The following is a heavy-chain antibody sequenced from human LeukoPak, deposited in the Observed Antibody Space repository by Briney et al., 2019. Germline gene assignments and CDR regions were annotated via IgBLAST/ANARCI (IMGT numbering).Heavy chain of an antibody. CDR1: GLTFTNAW. CDR3: ARPLGGQPMYDAFDI. J-gene: IGHJ3*02. CDR2: ISSSSSYI. V-gene: IGHV3-21*01. Sequence: PGESLRLSCAASGLTFTNAWMSWVRQAPGKGLEWVSSISSSSSYIYYADSVKGRFTISRDNAKNSLYLQMNSLRAEDTAVYYCARPLGGQPMYDAFDIWGQGTMVTVSS. D-gene: IGHD3-16*01.